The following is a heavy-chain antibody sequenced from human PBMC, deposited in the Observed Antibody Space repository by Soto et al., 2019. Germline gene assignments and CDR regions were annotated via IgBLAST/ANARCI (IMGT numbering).Heavy chain of an antibody. J-gene: IGHJ4*02. V-gene: IGHV3-66*01. D-gene: IGHD2-21*02. CDR1: GFTVSSKY. CDR2: IYIDGAT. CDR3: ATDQGLEVTG. Sequence: EVQLVESGGGLVQPGGSLRLSCEASGFTVSSKYMTWVRQAQGKGLEWLSVIYIDGATKYADSVKGRFTIFRDSSRNTVYFQMNSLRVEDTAVYYWATDQGLEVTGWGQGTLVTVSS.